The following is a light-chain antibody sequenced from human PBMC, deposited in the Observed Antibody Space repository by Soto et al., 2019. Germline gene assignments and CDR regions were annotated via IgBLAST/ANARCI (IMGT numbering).Light chain of an antibody. CDR3: AAWDDSLNGYV. CDR1: SSNIGSNT. V-gene: IGLV1-44*01. CDR2: SNN. J-gene: IGLJ1*01. Sequence: QSVLTQPPSASGTPGQRVTIPCSGSSSNIGSNTVNWYQQLPGTAPKLLIYSNNQRPSGVPDRFSGSKSGTSASLAISGLQSGDEADYYCAAWDDSLNGYVFGTGTKVTVL.